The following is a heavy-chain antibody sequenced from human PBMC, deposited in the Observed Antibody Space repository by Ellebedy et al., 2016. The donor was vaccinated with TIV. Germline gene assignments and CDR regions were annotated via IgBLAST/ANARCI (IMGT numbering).Heavy chain of an antibody. Sequence: GESLKISCTVSGFTFSNYAVHWVRQAPGKGLEWVSVISGNGGSTHYEDSVKGRFTVSRDNSKNTLYLQMNSMRAEDTAVYYCAKGTWIQLWLGYWGQGTLVTVSS. V-gene: IGHV3-23*01. CDR2: ISGNGGST. D-gene: IGHD5-18*01. CDR3: AKGTWIQLWLGY. J-gene: IGHJ4*02. CDR1: GFTFSNYA.